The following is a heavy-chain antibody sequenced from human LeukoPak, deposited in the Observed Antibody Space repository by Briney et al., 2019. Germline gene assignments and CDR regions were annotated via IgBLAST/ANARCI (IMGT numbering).Heavy chain of an antibody. V-gene: IGHV4-4*07. Sequence: PSETLSLTCAVYGGSFSGYYWSWIRQPAGKGLEWIGRIYTSGSTNYNPSLKSRVTMSVDTSKNQFSLKLSSVTAADTAVYYCARESMVRGNDAFDIWGQGTMVTVSS. J-gene: IGHJ3*02. CDR1: GGSFSGYY. CDR3: ARESMVRGNDAFDI. D-gene: IGHD3-10*01. CDR2: IYTSGST.